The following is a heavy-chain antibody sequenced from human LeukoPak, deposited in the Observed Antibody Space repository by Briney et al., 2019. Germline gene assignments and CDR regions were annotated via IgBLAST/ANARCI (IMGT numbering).Heavy chain of an antibody. CDR3: AGQLAVAGTLFDY. Sequence: SETLSLTCTVSAGPISSYYWSWIRQPPGKGLEWIGYIYYSGSTNYNPSLKSRATISEDTSKNQFSLKLSSVTAADTAVYYCAGQLAVAGTLFDYWGQGTLVTVSS. CDR2: IYYSGST. CDR1: AGPISSYY. D-gene: IGHD6-19*01. V-gene: IGHV4-59*01. J-gene: IGHJ4*02.